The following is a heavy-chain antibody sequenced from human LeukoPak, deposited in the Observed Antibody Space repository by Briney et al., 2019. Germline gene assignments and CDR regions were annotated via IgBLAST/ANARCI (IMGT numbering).Heavy chain of an antibody. CDR1: GYTFTSYG. CDR2: ISAYNGNT. J-gene: IGHJ4*02. CDR3: AREKGRVGATNSDY. Sequence: ASVTVSCKASGYTFTSYGISWVRQAPGQGLEWMGWISAYNGNTNYAQKLQGRVTMTTDTSTSTAYMELRSLRSDDTAVYYCAREKGRVGATNSDYWGQGTLVTVSS. V-gene: IGHV1-18*01. D-gene: IGHD1-26*01.